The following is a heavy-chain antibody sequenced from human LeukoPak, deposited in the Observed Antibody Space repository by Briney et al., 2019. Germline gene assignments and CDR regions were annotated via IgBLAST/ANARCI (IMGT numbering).Heavy chain of an antibody. V-gene: IGHV4-59*01. Sequence: SETLSLTCTVTGGSNSSYYWSWIRQPPGKGLAGIGYIYYSGCTNYNPSLKSRVTISVTTSKTQCSLKLSSVTAADTAVYYWAREYYYDSSGYPWFDPWGQGTLVTVSS. CDR2: IYYSGCT. D-gene: IGHD3-22*01. CDR1: GGSNSSYY. CDR3: AREYYYDSSGYPWFDP. J-gene: IGHJ5*02.